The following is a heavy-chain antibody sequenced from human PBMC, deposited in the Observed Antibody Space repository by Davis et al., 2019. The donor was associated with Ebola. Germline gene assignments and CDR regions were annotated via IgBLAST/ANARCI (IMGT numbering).Heavy chain of an antibody. D-gene: IGHD3-10*01. CDR1: EIPFTTYS. Sequence: PGGSLRLSCVGSEIPFTTYSFNWVRQAPGKGLELVSSISSHSDYIYYADSVKGRFTISRDNAKNSLYLQMNSLRADDTAVYYCVRQWFGETDWGQGTLVTVSS. CDR2: ISSHSDYI. J-gene: IGHJ4*02. CDR3: VRQWFGETD. V-gene: IGHV3-21*01.